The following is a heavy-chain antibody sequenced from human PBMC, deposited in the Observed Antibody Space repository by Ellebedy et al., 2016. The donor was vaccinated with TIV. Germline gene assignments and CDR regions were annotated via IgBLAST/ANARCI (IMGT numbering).Heavy chain of an antibody. CDR1: GGSVSSGSYY. Sequence: MPSETLSLTCTVSGGSVSSGSYYWSWIRQTPGKGLEWIGYIYYRGSSNYNPSLKNRVTISVETSKNQCSLKLSSVTAADTAVYYCARVEFCSSVWYNCGAFDIWGQGTMVTVSS. V-gene: IGHV4-61*01. D-gene: IGHD6-19*01. CDR2: IYYRGSS. CDR3: ARVEFCSSVWYNCGAFDI. J-gene: IGHJ3*02.